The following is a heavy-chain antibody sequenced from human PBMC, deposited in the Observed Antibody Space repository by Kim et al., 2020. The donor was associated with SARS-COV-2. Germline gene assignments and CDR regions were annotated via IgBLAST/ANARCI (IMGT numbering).Heavy chain of an antibody. J-gene: IGHJ5*02. V-gene: IGHV4-34*01. CDR1: GGSFSGYY. CDR3: ATRPSRWSSSA. Sequence: LETLSLTCAVYGGSFSGYYWSWIRQPPGKGLEWIGEINHSGSTNYNPSLKSPVTISVDRSKNQFSLNLTSVTAADTAVYYCATRPSRWSSSAWGQGTLVTVSS. D-gene: IGHD6-13*01. CDR2: INHSGST.